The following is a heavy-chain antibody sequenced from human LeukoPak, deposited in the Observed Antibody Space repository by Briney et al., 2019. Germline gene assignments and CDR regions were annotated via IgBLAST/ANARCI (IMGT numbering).Heavy chain of an antibody. CDR3: ALAPYYYDSSGYLTDY. J-gene: IGHJ4*02. D-gene: IGHD3-22*01. CDR1: GFTVSSNY. V-gene: IGHV3-53*01. Sequence: PGGSLRLSCAASGFTVSSNYMSWVRQAPGKGLEWVSVIYSGGSTYYADSVKGRFTISRDNSKNTLYLQMNSLRAEDTAVYYCALAPYYYDSSGYLTDYWGQGTLVTVSS. CDR2: IYSGGST.